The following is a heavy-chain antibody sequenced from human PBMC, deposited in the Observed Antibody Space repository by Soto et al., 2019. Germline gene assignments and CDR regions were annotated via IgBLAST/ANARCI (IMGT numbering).Heavy chain of an antibody. CDR2: ISGSGGST. J-gene: IGHJ6*02. V-gene: IGHV3-23*01. CDR1: GFTFSSYA. CDR3: AKGDFYYYGMDV. Sequence: EVQLLESGGGLVQPGGSLRLSCAASGFTFSSYAMSWVRRAPGKGLEWVSAISGSGGSTYYADSVKGRFTISRDNSKNTLYLQMNSLRAEDTAVYYCAKGDFYYYGMDVWGQGTTVTVSS.